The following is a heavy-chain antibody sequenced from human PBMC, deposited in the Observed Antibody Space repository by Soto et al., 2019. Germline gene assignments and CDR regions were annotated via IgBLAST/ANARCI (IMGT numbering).Heavy chain of an antibody. CDR1: GASISSYS. V-gene: IGHV4-59*08. D-gene: IGHD6-19*01. J-gene: IGHJ4*02. CDR3: GRRRVSSGGGLDS. Sequence: SETLSLTCTVSGASISSYSWSWIRQPPGKGLEWIGYVHYSGSTNYNPSLRSRVTISVDMSKNYFSLKLNSVTAADTAIYYCGRRRVSSGGGLDSWGQGTLVTGSA. CDR2: VHYSGST.